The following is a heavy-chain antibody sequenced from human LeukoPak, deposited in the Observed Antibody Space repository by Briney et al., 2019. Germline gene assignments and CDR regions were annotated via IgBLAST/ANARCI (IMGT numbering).Heavy chain of an antibody. V-gene: IGHV5-51*01. CDR1: GYSFTSYW. CDR2: IYPGDSDT. CDR3: ARALWIQLGYYGMDV. Sequence: GESLKISCKGSGYSFTSYWIGWVRQMPGKGLEWMGNIYPGDSDTRYSPSFQGQVTISADKSISTAYLQWSSLKASDTALYCCARALWIQLGYYGMDVWGQGTTVTVSS. J-gene: IGHJ6*02. D-gene: IGHD5-18*01.